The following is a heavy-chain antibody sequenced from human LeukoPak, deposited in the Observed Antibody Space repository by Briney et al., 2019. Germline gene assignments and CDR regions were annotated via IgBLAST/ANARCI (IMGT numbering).Heavy chain of an antibody. Sequence: PGGSLRLSCVASGFTFSSYGMHWVRQAPGKGLEWVAFIRYDGSNKYYADSVKGRFTISRDNSKNTLYLQMNSLRAEDTAVYYCAKALGYSGYDPAFVFDYWGQGTLVTVSS. CDR3: AKALGYSGYDPAFVFDY. J-gene: IGHJ4*02. CDR1: GFTFSSYG. CDR2: IRYDGSNK. D-gene: IGHD5-12*01. V-gene: IGHV3-30*02.